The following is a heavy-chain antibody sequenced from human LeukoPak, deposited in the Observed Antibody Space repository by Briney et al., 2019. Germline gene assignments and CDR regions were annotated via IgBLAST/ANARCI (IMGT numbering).Heavy chain of an antibody. CDR1: GFTFSSYA. D-gene: IGHD6-13*01. J-gene: IGHJ4*02. CDR3: AKGWGGNSWAFFHS. Sequence: GGSLRLSCAASGFTFSSYAMSRVRQAPGKGLQWVSPIFRGGGSTYYADSMKGRFTISRDDSKNTLFLQMNNLRAEDTAIYYCAKGWGGNSWAFFHSGGQGPLVTVS. CDR2: IFRGGGST. V-gene: IGHV3-23*01.